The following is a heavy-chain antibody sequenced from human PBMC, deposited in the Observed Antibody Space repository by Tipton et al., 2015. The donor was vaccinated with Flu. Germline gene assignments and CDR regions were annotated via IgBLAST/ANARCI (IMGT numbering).Heavy chain of an antibody. Sequence: LRLSCAVSGYSINIASFWGWIRQPPGKGPEWIATIPHSGSSYYTPSLYSRVTISVDTSKNQFSLELRSVTAADTAVYYCAKVGVSHEVFDVWGQGTMVTVSS. CDR3: AKVGVSHEVFDV. D-gene: IGHD1-26*01. V-gene: IGHV4-38-2*01. CDR1: GYSINIASF. J-gene: IGHJ3*01. CDR2: IPHSGSS.